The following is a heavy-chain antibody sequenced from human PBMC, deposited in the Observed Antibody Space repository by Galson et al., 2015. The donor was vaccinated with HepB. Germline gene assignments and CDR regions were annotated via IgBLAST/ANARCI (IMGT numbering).Heavy chain of an antibody. V-gene: IGHV3-30*14. D-gene: IGHD3-16*01. J-gene: IGHJ6*02. CDR3: ARGEGFWGRDPVDV. Sequence: SLRLSCAASGFTFSDYAMHWVRQAPGKGLEWVAVISYDGSDTHYADSVKGRFTVSRDSSKNTVYVHMNSLRPEDTAVYYCARGEGFWGRDPVDVWGQGTTVTVSS. CDR1: GFTFSDYA. CDR2: ISYDGSDT.